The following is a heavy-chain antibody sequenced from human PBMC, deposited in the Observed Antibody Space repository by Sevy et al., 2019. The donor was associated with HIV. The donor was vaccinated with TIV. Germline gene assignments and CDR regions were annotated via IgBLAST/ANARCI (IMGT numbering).Heavy chain of an antibody. V-gene: IGHV3-33*01. D-gene: IGHD6-19*01. CDR3: ARESGSDWYLDF. CDR1: GFTFGSYG. Sequence: GGSLRLSCAASGFTFGSYGMHWVRQAPGKGLEWVAVIWFDGSNQYYGDSVKGRFTISRDNSKNTVYLHMNGLGVDETAVYYCARESGSDWYLDFWGQGTLVTVSS. CDR2: IWFDGSNQ. J-gene: IGHJ4*02.